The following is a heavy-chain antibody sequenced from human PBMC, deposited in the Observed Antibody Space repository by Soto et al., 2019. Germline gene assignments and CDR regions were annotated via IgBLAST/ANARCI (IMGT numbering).Heavy chain of an antibody. J-gene: IGHJ4*02. CDR3: AKRPVVIRTIDY. CDR1: GYTFTNYD. V-gene: IGHV1-8*01. Sequence: GASVKVSCKSSGYTFTNYDINCVRQATGQGPEYMGWMNPNSGKIGYVQKFQGRVTMTSNTSISTAYMELNSLRAEDTAIYYCAKRPVVIRTIDYWGQGTLVTVS. CDR2: MNPNSGKI. D-gene: IGHD3-22*01.